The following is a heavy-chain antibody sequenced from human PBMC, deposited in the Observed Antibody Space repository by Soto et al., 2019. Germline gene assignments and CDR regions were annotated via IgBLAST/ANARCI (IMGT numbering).Heavy chain of an antibody. Sequence: ETLSLTCAVSGGSISSSNWLRVFRDAAGKGLEWIGEIYHSGSTNYNPSLKSRVTISVDKSKNQFSLKLSSVTAADTAVYYCARDGNYYDTSGLAFDIWGQGTMVTVSS. D-gene: IGHD3-22*01. J-gene: IGHJ3*02. CDR1: GGSISSSNW. CDR2: IYHSGST. V-gene: IGHV4-4*02. CDR3: ARDGNYYDTSGLAFDI.